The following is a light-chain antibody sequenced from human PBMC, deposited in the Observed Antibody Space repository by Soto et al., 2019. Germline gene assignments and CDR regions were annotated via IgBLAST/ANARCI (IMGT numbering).Light chain of an antibody. CDR3: QQRSNWPPIT. J-gene: IGKJ5*01. CDR1: QSVSSY. Sequence: EVLFTPSPVPLALSPGERATPSCRASQSVSSYLAWYQQKPGQAPRLLIYDASNRATGIPARFSGGGSGTDFTLTIDNLEPEDFAIYYCQQRSNWPPITFGQGTRLAI. V-gene: IGKV3-11*01. CDR2: DAS.